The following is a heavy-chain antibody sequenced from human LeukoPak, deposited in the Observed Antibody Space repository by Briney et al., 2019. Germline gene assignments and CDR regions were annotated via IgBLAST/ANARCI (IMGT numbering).Heavy chain of an antibody. J-gene: IGHJ4*02. V-gene: IGHV3-23*01. Sequence: PGGSLRLSCAASGFTFSSYAMSWVHQAPGKGLKWVSAISGSGGSTYYADSVKGRFTISRDNSKNTLYLQMNSLRAEDTAVYYCAKEGHGDLEYYFDYWGQGTLVTVSS. D-gene: IGHD2-21*01. CDR2: ISGSGGST. CDR3: AKEGHGDLEYYFDY. CDR1: GFTFSSYA.